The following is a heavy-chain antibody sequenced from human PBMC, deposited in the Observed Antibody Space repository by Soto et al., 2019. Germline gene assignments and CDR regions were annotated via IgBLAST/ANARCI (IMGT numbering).Heavy chain of an antibody. J-gene: IGHJ5*02. CDR3: AKGPLDSPWYSSSWYGEKNWFDP. V-gene: IGHV5-51*01. CDR1: GYSFTSYW. D-gene: IGHD6-13*01. CDR2: IYPGDSDT. Sequence: GESLKISCKGSGYSFTSYWIGWVRQMPGKGLEWMGIIYPGDSDTRYSPSFQGQVTISADKSISTAYLQWSSLKASDTAMYYCAKGPLDSPWYSSSWYGEKNWFDPWGQGTLVTVSS.